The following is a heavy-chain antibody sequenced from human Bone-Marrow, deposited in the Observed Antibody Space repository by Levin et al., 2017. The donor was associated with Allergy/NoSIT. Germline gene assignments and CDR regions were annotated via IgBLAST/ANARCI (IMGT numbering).Heavy chain of an antibody. CDR3: AKDGRVGMSGSPYLAH. CDR2: ISFDGSNQ. CDR1: GFTFSDYG. V-gene: IGHV3-30*18. D-gene: IGHD3-10*01. Sequence: PGGSLRLSCAASGFTFSDYGLHWVRQAPGKGLEWVAFISFDGSNQYYADSVKGRFTISRDYSKNTLSLQMNSLRPGDTAVYHCAKDGRVGMSGSPYLAHWGQGTLVTVSS. J-gene: IGHJ4*02.